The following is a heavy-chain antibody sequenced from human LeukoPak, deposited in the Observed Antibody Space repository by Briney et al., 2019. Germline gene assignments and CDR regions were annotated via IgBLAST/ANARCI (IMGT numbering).Heavy chain of an antibody. D-gene: IGHD2-15*01. CDR1: GLTVSSYS. V-gene: IGHV3-48*02. J-gene: IGHJ4*02. CDR2: ISSSSSTI. CDR3: ARARASGRSGFDY. Sequence: GGSLRLSCAASGLTVSSYSMNWVRQAPGKGLEWVSYISSSSSTIYYADSVKGRFTISRDNAKNSLYLQMNSLRDEDAAVYYCARARASGRSGFDYWGQGTLVTVSS.